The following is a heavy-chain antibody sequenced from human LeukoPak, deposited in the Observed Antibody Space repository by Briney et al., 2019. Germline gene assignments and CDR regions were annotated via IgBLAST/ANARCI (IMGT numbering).Heavy chain of an antibody. V-gene: IGHV1-18*01. Sequence: ASVTVSCKASGYTFTSYGISWVRQAPGQGLEWMGWISAYNGNTNYAQKHQGRVTMTTDTSTRTAYMELRSLRSDDTAVYYCARDLRAFRDGYKNSNYYLDYWGQGTLVTVSS. CDR3: ARDLRAFRDGYKNSNYYLDY. J-gene: IGHJ4*02. CDR2: ISAYNGNT. D-gene: IGHD5-24*01. CDR1: GYTFTSYG.